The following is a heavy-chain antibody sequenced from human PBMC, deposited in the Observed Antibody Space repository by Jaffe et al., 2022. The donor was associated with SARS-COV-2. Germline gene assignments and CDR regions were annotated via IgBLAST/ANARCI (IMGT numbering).Heavy chain of an antibody. Sequence: QVQLVESGGGVVQPGRSLRLSCAASGFTFSSYGMHWVRQAPGKGLEWVAVISYDGSNKYYADSVKGRFTISRDNSKNTLYLQMNSLRAEDTAVYYCAKGRTTFYYDTRGPLDYWGQGTLVTVSS. V-gene: IGHV3-30*18. D-gene: IGHD3-22*01. CDR2: ISYDGSNK. J-gene: IGHJ4*02. CDR3: AKGRTTFYYDTRGPLDY. CDR1: GFTFSSYG.